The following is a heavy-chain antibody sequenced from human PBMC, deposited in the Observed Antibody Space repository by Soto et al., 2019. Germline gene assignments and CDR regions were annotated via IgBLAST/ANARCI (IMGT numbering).Heavy chain of an antibody. D-gene: IGHD5-12*01. CDR1: GFTFNNFA. V-gene: IGHV3-23*01. CDR2: FNNGGDST. CDR3: AKASGRVATIGFSDV. Sequence: EVQLLESGGGLVQPGGSLRLSCAASGFTFNNFAMNWVRQAPGKGLEWVSAFNNGGDSTYYADSVQGRFTISRDNSENTLYLQMNSLRADDTAVYYCAKASGRVATIGFSDVWGKGTTVTVSS. J-gene: IGHJ6*04.